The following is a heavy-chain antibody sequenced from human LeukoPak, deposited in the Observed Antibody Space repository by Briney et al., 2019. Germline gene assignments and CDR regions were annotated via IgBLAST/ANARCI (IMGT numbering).Heavy chain of an antibody. CDR1: GFIFSSYE. CDR3: ARVGYYDSSGF. J-gene: IGHJ4*02. Sequence: GGSLRLSCAASGFIFSSYEMNWVRQAPGKGPEWISYISSSGSTIYYADSVKGRFTISRDNAENSLYLQMNSLRAEDTAVYYCARVGYYDSSGFWGQGTLVTVSS. V-gene: IGHV3-48*03. D-gene: IGHD3-22*01. CDR2: ISSSGSTI.